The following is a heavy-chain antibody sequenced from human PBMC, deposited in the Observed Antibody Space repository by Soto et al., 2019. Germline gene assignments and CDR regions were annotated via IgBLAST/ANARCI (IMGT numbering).Heavy chain of an antibody. D-gene: IGHD6-13*01. CDR3: ARGAAADHYYYGMDV. J-gene: IGHJ6*02. V-gene: IGHV4-34*01. CDR1: GGSFSCYY. CDR2: INHSGST. Sequence: PSETLSLSCAVYGGSFSCYYWSWIRKPPGKGLEWIGEINHSGSTNYNPSLKSRVTISVDTSKNQFSLKLSSVTAADTAVYYCARGAAADHYYYGMDVWGQGTTVT.